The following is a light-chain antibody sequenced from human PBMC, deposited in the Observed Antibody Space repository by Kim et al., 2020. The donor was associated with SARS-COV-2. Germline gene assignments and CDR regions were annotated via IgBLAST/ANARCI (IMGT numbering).Light chain of an antibody. CDR3: YSAADNNLV. J-gene: IGLJ3*02. V-gene: IGLV3-27*01. CDR2: KDR. Sequence: SYELTQPSSVSVSPGQTATITCSGDLLARKYVRWFQQKPGQAPILLIYKDRERPSDIPERFSGSTSGTTVTLTISGAQVDDEADYHCYSAADNNLVFGGGTQLTVL. CDR1: LLARKY.